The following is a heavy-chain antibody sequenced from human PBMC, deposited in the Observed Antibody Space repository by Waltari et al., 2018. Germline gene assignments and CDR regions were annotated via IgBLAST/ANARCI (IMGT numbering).Heavy chain of an antibody. D-gene: IGHD3-16*02. CDR1: GYTFTSYG. CDR3: ATGGGYPY. J-gene: IGHJ4*02. Sequence: QVQLVQSGAEVKKPGASVKVSCKASGYTFTSYGISWVRQAPGQGLEWMGGFDPEDGETIYAQKFQGRVTMTEDTSTDTAYMELSSLRSEDTAVYYCATGGGYPYWGQGTLVTVSS. CDR2: FDPEDGET. V-gene: IGHV1-24*01.